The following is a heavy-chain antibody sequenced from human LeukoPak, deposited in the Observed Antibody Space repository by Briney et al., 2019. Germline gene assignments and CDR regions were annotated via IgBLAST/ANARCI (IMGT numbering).Heavy chain of an antibody. J-gene: IGHJ4*02. V-gene: IGHV4-30-4*01. Sequence: PSETLSLTCTVSGGSISSGDYYWSWIRQPPGKGLEWIGYIYYSGSTYYNPSLKSRVTISVDTSKNQFSLKLSSVTAADTAVYYCARHGADYSNYYFDYWGQGTLVTVSS. CDR3: ARHGADYSNYYFDY. CDR1: GGSISSGDYY. D-gene: IGHD4-11*01. CDR2: IYYSGST.